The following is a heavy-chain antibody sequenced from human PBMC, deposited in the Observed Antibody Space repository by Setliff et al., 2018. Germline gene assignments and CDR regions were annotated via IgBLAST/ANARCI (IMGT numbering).Heavy chain of an antibody. CDR2: IYYSGST. CDR1: GGSISSSSYY. V-gene: IGHV4-39*07. J-gene: IGHJ4*02. Sequence: SETLSLTCTASGGSISSSSYYWGWIRQPPGKGLEWIGSIYYSGSTNYNPSLKSRVTISMDTSKNQFSLKVSSVTAADTAVYYCARSFSRREKFLLDYWGQGALVTVSS. CDR3: ARSFSRREKFLLDY.